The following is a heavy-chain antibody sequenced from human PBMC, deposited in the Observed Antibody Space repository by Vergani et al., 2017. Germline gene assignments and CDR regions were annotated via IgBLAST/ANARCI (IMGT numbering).Heavy chain of an antibody. Sequence: EVELVESGGGLVQPGGSLRLSCAASGFTFNEYWMHWARQVPGKGLVWVSGMSGDGDTISYADSVKGRFTISRDNAKITLFLQMNSLRAEDTAVYYCARARKFRFGVVWENWFDPWGQGTLVTVSS. CDR2: MSGDGDTI. CDR3: ARARKFRFGVVWENWFDP. D-gene: IGHD3-3*01. CDR1: GFTFNEYW. J-gene: IGHJ5*02. V-gene: IGHV3-74*01.